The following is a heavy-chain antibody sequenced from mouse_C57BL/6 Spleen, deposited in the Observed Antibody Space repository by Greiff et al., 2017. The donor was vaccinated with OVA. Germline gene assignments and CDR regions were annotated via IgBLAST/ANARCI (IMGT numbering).Heavy chain of an antibody. CDR1: GYTFTGYW. Sequence: QVQLQQSGAELMKPGASVKLSCKATGYTFTGYWIEWVKQRPGHGLEWIGEILPGSGSTNYHEKFKGKATVTADTSSNTAYMQLSSLTTEDSAIYYCARRPTMVTTTYFDYWGQGTTLTVSS. D-gene: IGHD2-9*01. CDR3: ARRPTMVTTTYFDY. CDR2: ILPGSGST. V-gene: IGHV1-9*01. J-gene: IGHJ2*01.